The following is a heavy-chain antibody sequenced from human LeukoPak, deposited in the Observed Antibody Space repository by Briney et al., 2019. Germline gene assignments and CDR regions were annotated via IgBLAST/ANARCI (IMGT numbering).Heavy chain of an antibody. CDR2: IRSKAYGGTT. CDR3: TRDSSLYDSSGYCDY. V-gene: IGHV3-49*04. J-gene: IGHJ4*02. CDR1: GFTLGDYA. Sequence: PGGSLRLSCTASGFTLGDYAMSWVRQAPGKGLEWVGFIRSKAYGGTTEYAASVKGRFTISRDDSKSIAYLQMNSLKTEDTAVYYCTRDSSLYDSSGYCDYWGQGTLVTVSS. D-gene: IGHD3-22*01.